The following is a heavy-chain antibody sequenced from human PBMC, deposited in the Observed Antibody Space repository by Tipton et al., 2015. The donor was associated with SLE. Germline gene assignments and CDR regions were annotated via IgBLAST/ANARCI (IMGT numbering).Heavy chain of an antibody. J-gene: IGHJ4*02. CDR1: GYSISSAYS. CDR2: VYYSGST. Sequence: LRLSCVVSGYSISSAYSWGWIRQPPAKGLEWIGTVYYSGSTQYNPPLKSRVTISLATSKSQFSRRLTPVTAADTAVYYCTGVGSGPGTDYWGQGTLVTVSS. D-gene: IGHD6-13*01. CDR3: TGVGSGPGTDY. V-gene: IGHV4-38-2*01.